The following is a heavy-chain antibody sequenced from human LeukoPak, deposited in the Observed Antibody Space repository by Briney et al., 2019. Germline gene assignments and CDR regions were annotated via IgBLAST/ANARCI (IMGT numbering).Heavy chain of an antibody. CDR1: GGSISSYY. CDR2: IYYSGST. D-gene: IGHD5-12*01. CDR3: ARLEYSGYDSSPFDY. J-gene: IGHJ4*02. Sequence: SETLSLTCTVSGGSISSYYWSWIRQPPGKGLEWIGYIYYSGSTNYNPSLKSRVTISVDTSKNQFSLKLSSVTVADTAVYYCARLEYSGYDSSPFDYWGQGTLVTVSS. V-gene: IGHV4-59*08.